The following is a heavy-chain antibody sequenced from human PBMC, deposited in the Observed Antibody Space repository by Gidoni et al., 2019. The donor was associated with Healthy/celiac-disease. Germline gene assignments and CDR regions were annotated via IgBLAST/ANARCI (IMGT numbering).Heavy chain of an antibody. V-gene: IGHV3-73*02. CDR2: IRSKANSYAT. CDR3: TRSDLGFDY. Sequence: EVQLVESGGGLVQPGGSLKLSCAASGVTFSGSAMHWVRQASGKGLEWVGRIRSKANSYATAYAASVKGRFTISRDDSKNTAYLQMNSLKTEDTAVYYCTRSDLGFDYWGQGTLVTVSS. D-gene: IGHD3-16*01. J-gene: IGHJ4*02. CDR1: GVTFSGSA.